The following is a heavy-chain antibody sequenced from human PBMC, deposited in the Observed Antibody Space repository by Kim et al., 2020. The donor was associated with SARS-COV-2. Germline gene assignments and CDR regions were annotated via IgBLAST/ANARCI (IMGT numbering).Heavy chain of an antibody. Sequence: GGSLRLSCAASGFTFSSYAMHWVRQAPGKGLEWVAVISYDGSNKYYADSVKGRFTISRDNSKNTLYLQMNILRAEDTAVYYCARDLGHLLRYFDWSTKRNPDYWGQGTLVPVSS. CDR2: ISYDGSNK. J-gene: IGHJ4*02. D-gene: IGHD3-9*01. CDR1: GFTFSSYA. CDR3: ARDLGHLLRYFDWSTKRNPDY. V-gene: IGHV3-30*04.